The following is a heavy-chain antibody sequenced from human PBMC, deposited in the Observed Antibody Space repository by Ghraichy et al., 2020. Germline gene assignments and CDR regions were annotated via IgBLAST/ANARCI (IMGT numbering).Heavy chain of an antibody. CDR3: ARVGPIVGATLRTFDY. D-gene: IGHD1-26*01. CDR2: INPNSGDT. Sequence: ASVKVSCKASRYTLTDYYIHWVRQAPGQGLEWVGWINPNSGDTHYTQKFQGRVTMTRDTSINTAHMELRSLRSDDTAVYYCARVGPIVGATLRTFDYWGQGTLVTVSS. CDR1: RYTLTDYY. V-gene: IGHV1-2*02. J-gene: IGHJ4*02.